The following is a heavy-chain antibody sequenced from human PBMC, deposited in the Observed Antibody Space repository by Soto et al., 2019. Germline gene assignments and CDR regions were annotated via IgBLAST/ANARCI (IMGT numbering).Heavy chain of an antibody. CDR2: IYYSGST. CDR3: ARRDCSSTSCYDPYFDY. D-gene: IGHD2-2*01. J-gene: IGHJ4*02. Sequence: SETLSLTCTVSGGSISSGGYYWSWIRQHPGKGLEWIGYIYYSGSTYYNPSLKSRVTISVDTSKNQFSLKLSSVTAADTAMYYCARRDCSSTSCYDPYFDYWGQGTLVTVSS. V-gene: IGHV4-31*03. CDR1: GGSISSGGYY.